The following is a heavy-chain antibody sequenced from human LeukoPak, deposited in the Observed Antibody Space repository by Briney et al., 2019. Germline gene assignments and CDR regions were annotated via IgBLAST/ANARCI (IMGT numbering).Heavy chain of an antibody. CDR2: INHGRSA. Sequence: SETLSLTCTVSGGSISSYYWSWIRQPPGKGLEWIGEINHGRSASYNPSLKSRVTISLDTSKNQLSLKLTSVTAADTAVYYCARGGDWADYWGQGTLVTVSS. D-gene: IGHD2-21*02. J-gene: IGHJ4*02. CDR3: ARGGDWADY. CDR1: GGSISSYY. V-gene: IGHV4-34*01.